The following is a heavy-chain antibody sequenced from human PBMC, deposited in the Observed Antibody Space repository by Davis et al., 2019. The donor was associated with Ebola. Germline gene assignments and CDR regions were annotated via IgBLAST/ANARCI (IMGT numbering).Heavy chain of an antibody. D-gene: IGHD3-3*01. V-gene: IGHV3-7*04. CDR3: ARGYDFWNDY. CDR2: IKQDGSEK. CDR1: GFTFSSYW. J-gene: IGHJ4*02. Sequence: GESLKISCEASGFTFSSYWMSWVRQAPGKGLEWVANIKQDGSEKYYVDSVKGRFTISRDNAKKSLYLQMNSLRAEDTSMYYCARGYDFWNDYWGQGTLVTVSS.